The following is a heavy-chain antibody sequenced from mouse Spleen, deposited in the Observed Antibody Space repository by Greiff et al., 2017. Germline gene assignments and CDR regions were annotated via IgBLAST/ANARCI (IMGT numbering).Heavy chain of an antibody. CDR2: ISSGGGNT. J-gene: IGHJ2*01. Sequence: EVKLVESGGGLVKLGGSLKLSCAASGFTFSSYAMSWVRQTPEKRLEWVATISSGGGNTYYPDSVKGRFTISRDNAKNTLYLQMSSLKSEDTAMYYCARYYGSRFDYWGQGTTLTVSS. D-gene: IGHD1-1*01. V-gene: IGHV5-9*04. CDR3: ARYYGSRFDY. CDR1: GFTFSSYA.